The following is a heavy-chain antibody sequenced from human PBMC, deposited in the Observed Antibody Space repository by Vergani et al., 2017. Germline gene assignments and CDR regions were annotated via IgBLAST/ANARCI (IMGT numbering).Heavy chain of an antibody. D-gene: IGHD4-23*01. CDR3: ATLTTVVTLGRDITAR. J-gene: IGHJ4*02. CDR1: GFTFSNAW. CDR2: IKSKTDGGTT. Sequence: EVQLVESGGGLVEPGGSLRLSCAASGFTFSNAWMSWVRQAPGKGLEWVGRIKSKTDGGTTDYAAPVKGRFTISRDDSKNTLYLQMNSLKAEDTAVYYCATLTTVVTLGRDITARWGQGTLVTVSS. V-gene: IGHV3-15*01.